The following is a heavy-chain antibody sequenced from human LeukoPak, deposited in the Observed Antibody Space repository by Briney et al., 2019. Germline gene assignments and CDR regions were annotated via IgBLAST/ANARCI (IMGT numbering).Heavy chain of an antibody. Sequence: GGSLRLSCAASGFTFSGSTMNWVRQAPGKGLEWVSFISTSSSYIYYADSVKGRFTISRDNPKNTLYLQMNSLRAEDTAVYYCANLYPTVTTNDYWGQGTLVTVSS. V-gene: IGHV3-21*04. CDR1: GFTFSGST. D-gene: IGHD4-17*01. CDR2: ISTSSSYI. CDR3: ANLYPTVTTNDY. J-gene: IGHJ4*02.